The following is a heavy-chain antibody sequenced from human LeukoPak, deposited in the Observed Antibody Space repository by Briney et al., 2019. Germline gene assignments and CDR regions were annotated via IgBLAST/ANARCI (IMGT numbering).Heavy chain of an antibody. Sequence: PGGSLRLSCAASGFTFSSYAMHWVRQAPGRGLEWVAVISYDGSNKYYADSVKGRFTISRDNSKNTLYLQMNSLRAEDTAVYYCARIVVTTWGQGTLVTVSS. CDR2: ISYDGSNK. CDR1: GFTFSSYA. J-gene: IGHJ4*02. V-gene: IGHV3-30-3*01. CDR3: ARIVVTT. D-gene: IGHD1-1*01.